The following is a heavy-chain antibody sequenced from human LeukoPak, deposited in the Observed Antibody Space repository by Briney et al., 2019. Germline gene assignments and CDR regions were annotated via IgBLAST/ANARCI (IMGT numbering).Heavy chain of an antibody. V-gene: IGHV1-18*01. Sequence: ASVKVSCKASGNTFTSYGISWVRQAPGQGLEWMGWISAYNGYTNYAQKLQGRVTMTTDTSTSTVYLELRSLRSDDTAVYYCARDSSVKRQRGDAFDIWGQGTMVTVSS. D-gene: IGHD6-6*01. CDR2: ISAYNGYT. CDR1: GNTFTSYG. J-gene: IGHJ3*02. CDR3: ARDSSVKRQRGDAFDI.